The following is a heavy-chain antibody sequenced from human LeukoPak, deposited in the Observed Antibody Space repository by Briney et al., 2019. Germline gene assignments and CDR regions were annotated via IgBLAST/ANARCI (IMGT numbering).Heavy chain of an antibody. V-gene: IGHV4-61*08. J-gene: IGHJ4*02. CDR1: GGSISSGGYY. D-gene: IGHD3-22*01. CDR3: AVYYDSSGPYQGYFDY. CDR2: IYYSGST. Sequence: SETLSLTCTVSGGSISSGGYYWSWIRQHPGKGLEWIGYIYYSGSTNYNPSLKSRVTISVDTSKNQFSLKLSSVTAADTAVYYCAVYYDSSGPYQGYFDYWGQGTLVTVSS.